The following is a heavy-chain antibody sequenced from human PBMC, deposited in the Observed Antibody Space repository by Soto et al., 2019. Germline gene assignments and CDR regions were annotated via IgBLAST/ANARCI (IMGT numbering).Heavy chain of an antibody. J-gene: IGHJ4*02. Sequence: ASVKVSCKASGYTSTIYAMHWVRQAPGQRLEWMGWINAGNGNTKYSQKFQGRVTITRDTSASTAYMELSSLRSEDTAVYYCASGLAVAGTYGYWGQGTLVTVSS. V-gene: IGHV1-3*01. CDR1: GYTSTIYA. CDR3: ASGLAVAGTYGY. CDR2: INAGNGNT. D-gene: IGHD6-19*01.